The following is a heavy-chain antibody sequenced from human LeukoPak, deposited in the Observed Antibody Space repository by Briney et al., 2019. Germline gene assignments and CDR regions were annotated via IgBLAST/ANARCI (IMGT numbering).Heavy chain of an antibody. V-gene: IGHV5-51*01. CDR1: GYSFTSYW. Sequence: GESLKISCKGSGYSFTSYWIGWVRQMPGKGLEWMGIIYPGDSDTRYSPSFQGQVTISADKSISTAYLQWSSLKASDTAMYYCARLSGSGSYYMGEDYWGQGTLVTVSS. D-gene: IGHD3-10*01. J-gene: IGHJ4*02. CDR3: ARLSGSGSYYMGEDY. CDR2: IYPGDSDT.